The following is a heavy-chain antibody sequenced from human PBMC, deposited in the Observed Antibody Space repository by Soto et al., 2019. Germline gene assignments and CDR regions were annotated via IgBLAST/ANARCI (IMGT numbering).Heavy chain of an antibody. CDR2: IKNKANSYTT. CDR1: GFTFSDHY. Sequence: EVQLVESGGGLVQPEGSLRLSCAASGFTFSDHYMDWVRQAPGKGLEWVGRIKNKANSYTTEYAAPVKGRFTISRDDSKNSVFLQMNRLKTDDTALYYCTRVRRVSSRSSDYWGQGMLFTVSS. V-gene: IGHV3-72*01. CDR3: TRVRRVSSRSSDY. J-gene: IGHJ4*02. D-gene: IGHD6-19*01.